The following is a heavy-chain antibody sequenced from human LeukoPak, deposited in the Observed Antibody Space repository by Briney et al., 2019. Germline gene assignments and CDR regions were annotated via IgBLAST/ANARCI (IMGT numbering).Heavy chain of an antibody. CDR3: AKGYGSGSYYMGNWLDP. CDR1: GFTFSSYG. Sequence: GGSLRLSCAASGFTFSSYGMHWVRQAPGKGLEWVAFIRYDGSNKYYADSVKGQFTISRDNSKNTLYLQMNSLRAEDTAVYYCAKGYGSGSYYMGNWLDPWGQGTLVTVSS. J-gene: IGHJ5*02. V-gene: IGHV3-30*02. CDR2: IRYDGSNK. D-gene: IGHD3-10*01.